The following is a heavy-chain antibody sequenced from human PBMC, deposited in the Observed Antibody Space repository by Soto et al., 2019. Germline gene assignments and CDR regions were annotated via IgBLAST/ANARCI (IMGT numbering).Heavy chain of an antibody. CDR3: ARAIVTGTTKHFDY. CDR2: IYYSGST. J-gene: IGHJ4*02. CDR1: GGSISSSSYY. Sequence: SETLSLTCTVSGGSISSSSYYWGWIRQPPGKGLEWIGSIYYSGSTYYNPSLKSRVTISVDTSKNQFSLRLSSVTAADTAVYYCARAIVTGTTKHFDYWGQGTLVTVSS. V-gene: IGHV4-39*01. D-gene: IGHD1-7*01.